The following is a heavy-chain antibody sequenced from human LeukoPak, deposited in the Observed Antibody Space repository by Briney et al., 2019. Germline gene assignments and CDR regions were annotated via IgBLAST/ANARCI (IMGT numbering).Heavy chain of an antibody. CDR3: ARDRGAYYYGSGSKYYFDY. CDR1: GGSISSGVYY. J-gene: IGHJ4*02. Sequence: SETLSLTCTVSGGSISSGVYYWSWIRQPPGKGLEWIGYIYYSGSTYYNPSLKSRVAISVDTSKNQFSLKLSSVTAADTAVYYCARDRGAYYYGSGSKYYFDYWGQGTLVTVSS. V-gene: IGHV4-30-4*01. D-gene: IGHD3-10*01. CDR2: IYYSGST.